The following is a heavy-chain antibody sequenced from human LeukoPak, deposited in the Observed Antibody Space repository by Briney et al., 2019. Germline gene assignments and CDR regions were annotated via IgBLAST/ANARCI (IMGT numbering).Heavy chain of an antibody. CDR3: ARDSYYDSSGKSQN. CDR2: IYYSGST. Sequence: SETLSLTCTVSGGSISSGGYYWSWVRQYPGKGLEWIGYIYYSGSTYYNPSLKSRVTISVDTSKNQFSLKLSSVTAADTAVYYCARDSYYDSSGKSQNWGQGTLVTVSS. J-gene: IGHJ4*02. V-gene: IGHV4-31*03. D-gene: IGHD3-22*01. CDR1: GGSISSGGYY.